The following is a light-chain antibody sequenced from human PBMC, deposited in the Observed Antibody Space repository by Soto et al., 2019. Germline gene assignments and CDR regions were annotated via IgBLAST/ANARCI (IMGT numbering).Light chain of an antibody. CDR2: GAS. J-gene: IGKJ5*01. Sequence: EIVMTQSPATLSVSPGERFTLSCRASQSISANLAWYHHKPGQPPRLLIYGASTRATGIPARFFGSGSGTEFTLTISSLQSEDFAVYYCQQYHNWPPITFGQGTRLEIK. CDR3: QQYHNWPPIT. CDR1: QSISAN. V-gene: IGKV3-15*01.